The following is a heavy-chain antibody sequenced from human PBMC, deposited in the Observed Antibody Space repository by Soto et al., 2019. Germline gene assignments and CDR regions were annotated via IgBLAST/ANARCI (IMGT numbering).Heavy chain of an antibody. J-gene: IGHJ4*02. CDR2: INHSGST. CDR1: GGSFSGYH. V-gene: IGHV4-34*01. D-gene: IGHD2-8*02. Sequence: SDTRSLTSAVYGGSFSGYHWTWIRQPPGTGLEWIGEINHSGSTNYNPSLKSRVTISVDTSKNQFSLKLTSVTAADTAVYYCARDKITGLFDYWGQGTLVTVS. CDR3: ARDKITGLFDY.